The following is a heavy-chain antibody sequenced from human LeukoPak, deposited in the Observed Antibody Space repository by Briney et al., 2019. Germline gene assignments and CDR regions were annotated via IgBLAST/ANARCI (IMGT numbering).Heavy chain of an antibody. CDR3: ARDLPWFDP. V-gene: IGHV3-30-3*01. J-gene: IGHJ5*02. CDR2: ISYDGSNK. CDR1: GFTFSSYA. Sequence: GGSLRLSCAASGFTFSSYAMHWVRQVPGKGLEWVAVISYDGSNKYYADSVKGRFTISRDNSKNTLYLQMNSLRAEDTAVYYCARDLPWFDPWGQGTLVTVSS.